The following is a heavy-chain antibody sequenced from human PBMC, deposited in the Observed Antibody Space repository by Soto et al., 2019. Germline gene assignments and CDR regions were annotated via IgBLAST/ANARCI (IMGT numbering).Heavy chain of an antibody. J-gene: IGHJ4*01. Sequence: GGSLRLSCAASGFTFHDYAMHWVRQGQGKGLEWVSGSTWNSGSIDYADSVKGRFTISRDNAKNSLYLQMNSLRPEDTALYYCAKDIREYSSGWTDFDYWGHGTLVTVSS. V-gene: IGHV3-9*01. CDR2: STWNSGSI. CDR3: AKDIREYSSGWTDFDY. CDR1: GFTFHDYA. D-gene: IGHD6-19*01.